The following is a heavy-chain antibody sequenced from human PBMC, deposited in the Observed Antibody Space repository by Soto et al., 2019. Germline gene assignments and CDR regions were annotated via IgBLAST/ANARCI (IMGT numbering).Heavy chain of an antibody. CDR2: IYYSGST. J-gene: IGHJ4*02. V-gene: IGHV4-39*01. CDR3: ARHPVVPAAMFDHNFDY. D-gene: IGHD2-2*01. Sequence: PSETLSLTCTVSGGSISSYYWSWIRQPPGKGLEWIGSIYYSGSTYYNPSLKSRVTISVDTSKNQFSLKLSSVTAADTAVYYCARHPVVPAAMFDHNFDYWGQGTLVTVSS. CDR1: GGSISSYY.